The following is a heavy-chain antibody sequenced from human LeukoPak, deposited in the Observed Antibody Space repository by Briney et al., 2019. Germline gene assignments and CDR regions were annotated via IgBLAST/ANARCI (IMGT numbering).Heavy chain of an antibody. J-gene: IGHJ4*02. CDR1: GGTFRSFA. CDR3: ARALRYYSDSSGYAFDY. Sequence: GASVKVSCEASGGTFRSFAISWVRQAPGQGLEWVGGMIPIFRTANYAQKFQGRVTITADESTSTAYMELSSLRSEDTAVYYCARALRYYSDSSGYAFDYWGQGTLVTVSS. CDR2: MIPIFRTA. V-gene: IGHV1-69*13. D-gene: IGHD3-22*01.